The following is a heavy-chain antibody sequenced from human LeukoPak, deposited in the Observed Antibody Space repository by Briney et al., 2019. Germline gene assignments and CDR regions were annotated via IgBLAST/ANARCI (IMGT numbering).Heavy chain of an antibody. V-gene: IGHV4-59*01. CDR2: IYYSWST. CDR1: GGSISSYY. CDR3: AREPITIFGVVNGMDV. D-gene: IGHD3-3*01. J-gene: IGHJ6*02. Sequence: PSETLSLTCTVSGGSISSYYGRWIGQPTGKGLEWIGYIYYSWSTNYHPSLKSRVTISVDTSKNQFSLKLSSVTAADTAVYYCAREPITIFGVVNGMDVWGQGTTVTVSS.